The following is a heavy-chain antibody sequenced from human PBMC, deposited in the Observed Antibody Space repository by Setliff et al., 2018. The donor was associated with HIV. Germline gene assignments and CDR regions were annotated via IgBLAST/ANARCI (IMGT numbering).Heavy chain of an antibody. CDR1: GYSFDSYW. J-gene: IGHJ4*02. CDR2: VYPLDSDT. Sequence: PGESLKISCTASGYSFDSYWIGWVRQVPGKGLEWLGIVYPLDSDTKYSPPLRGPFTISADKSTNTVFLQWSSLRASDSAIYYCARHRVGVTPTSEYYFDFWGQGTQVTVSS. V-gene: IGHV5-51*01. D-gene: IGHD1-26*01. CDR3: ARHRVGVTPTSEYYFDF.